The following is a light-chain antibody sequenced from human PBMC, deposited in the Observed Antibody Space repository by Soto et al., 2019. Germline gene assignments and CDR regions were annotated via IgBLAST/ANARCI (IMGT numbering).Light chain of an antibody. Sequence: AIRMTQSPSSLYASAGDRVAIACRASQAVGRYLDWYQQKPGQAPKLLIYGASTLQSGVPSRFSGGGSGTDFTLTISCLHSEDFATYYCQHYKNYPWTFGQGTKVEIK. J-gene: IGKJ1*01. V-gene: IGKV1-8*01. CDR1: QAVGRY. CDR2: GAS. CDR3: QHYKNYPWT.